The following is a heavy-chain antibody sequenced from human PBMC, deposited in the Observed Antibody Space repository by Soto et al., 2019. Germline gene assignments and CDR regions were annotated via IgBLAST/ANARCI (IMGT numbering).Heavy chain of an antibody. CDR3: ARGVIYQTGFFDY. J-gene: IGHJ4*02. CDR2: IYYTGST. Sequence: PSETLSLTCTVSGGSISSYYWSWIRQPPGKGLEWIGYIYYTGSTDNNPSLKSRVTISVDTSKNQFSLKLSSVTAADTAVYYCARGVIYQTGFFDYWGQGTLVTVSS. CDR1: GGSISSYY. D-gene: IGHD2-21*01. V-gene: IGHV4-59*01.